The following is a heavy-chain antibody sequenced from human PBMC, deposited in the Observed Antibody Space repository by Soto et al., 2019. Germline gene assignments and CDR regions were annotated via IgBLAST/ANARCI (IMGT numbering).Heavy chain of an antibody. V-gene: IGHV2-70*11. CDR2: IDWDDDK. Sequence: GSGPTLVNPTQTLTLTCTFSGFSLSTSGMCVSWIRQPPGKALEWLARIDWDDDKYYSTSLKTRLTISKDTSKNQVVLTMTNMDPVDTATYYCARGTVLRYFDWLSARKYYYYYYMDVWGKGTTVTVSS. J-gene: IGHJ6*03. D-gene: IGHD3-9*01. CDR3: ARGTVLRYFDWLSARKYYYYYYMDV. CDR1: GFSLSTSGMC.